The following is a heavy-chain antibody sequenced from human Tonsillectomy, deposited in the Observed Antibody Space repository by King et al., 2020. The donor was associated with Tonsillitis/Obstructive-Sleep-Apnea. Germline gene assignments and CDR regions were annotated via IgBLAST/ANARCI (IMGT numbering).Heavy chain of an antibody. J-gene: IGHJ6*03. CDR2: IYYSGST. CDR3: ARRDFDYYMDV. D-gene: IGHD2/OR15-2a*01. CDR1: GGSISGYS. V-gene: IGHV4-59*01. Sequence: VQLQESGPGLVKPSETLSLTCTVSGGSISGYSWSWIRQPPGKGLENLGYIYYSGSTNYNPSLKSRVTISADTSKNQFSLKLSSVTAADTAVYYCARRDFDYYMDVWGKGTTVTVSS.